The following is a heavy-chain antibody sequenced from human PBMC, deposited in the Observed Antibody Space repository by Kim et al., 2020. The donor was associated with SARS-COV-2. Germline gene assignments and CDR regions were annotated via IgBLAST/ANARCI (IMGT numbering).Heavy chain of an antibody. D-gene: IGHD3-10*01. Sequence: GGSLRLSCAASGFTVSSNYMSWVRQAPGKGLEWVSVIYSGGSTYYADSVKGRFTISRDNSKNTLYLQMNSLRAEDTAVYYCARDSGGSGMRADAFDIWGQGTMVTVSS. V-gene: IGHV3-53*01. J-gene: IGHJ3*02. CDR2: IYSGGST. CDR1: GFTVSSNY. CDR3: ARDSGGSGMRADAFDI.